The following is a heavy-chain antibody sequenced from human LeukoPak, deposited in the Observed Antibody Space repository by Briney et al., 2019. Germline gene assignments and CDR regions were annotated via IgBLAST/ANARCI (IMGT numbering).Heavy chain of an antibody. Sequence: GGSLRLSCVASGLHFSTSWVIWVRQASGSELEGVANIDKHGSGKDYVDCVKGRFAISRDYASNSVFLQMDSLRAEDTSVYYCARDAGWGYYDLWGQGTPVTVSS. CDR2: IDKHGSGK. D-gene: IGHD1-26*01. CDR1: GLHFSTSW. V-gene: IGHV3-7*01. CDR3: ARDAGWGYYDL. J-gene: IGHJ4*02.